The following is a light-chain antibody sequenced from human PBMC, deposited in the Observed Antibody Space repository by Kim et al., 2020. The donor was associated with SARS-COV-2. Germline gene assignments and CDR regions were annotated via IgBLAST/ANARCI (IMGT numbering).Light chain of an antibody. V-gene: IGLV3-19*02. CDR1: SIRNYY. CDR3: NSWDNSGDRVV. J-gene: IGLJ2*01. CDR2: FKN. Sequence: SSELTQDPAVSVALGQTVRITCQGDSIRNYYASWYQQRPGQAPVRVYFKNERPSGIPDRFSGSSSGNTASLTITGAQAENEADYYCNSWDNSGDRVVFGGGTQLTFL.